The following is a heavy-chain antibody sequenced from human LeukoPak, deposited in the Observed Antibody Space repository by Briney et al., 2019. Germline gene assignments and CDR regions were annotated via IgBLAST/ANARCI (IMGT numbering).Heavy chain of an antibody. Sequence: GGSLRLSCAASGFTFSSYGMHWVRQAPGKGLEWVAFIRYDGSNKYYADSVKGRFTISRDNSKNTLYLQMNSLRAEDTAVYYCSKGPMVRGATTPAYFDLWGRGTLVTVSS. CDR1: GFTFSSYG. CDR3: SKGPMVRGATTPAYFDL. V-gene: IGHV3-30*02. D-gene: IGHD3-10*01. J-gene: IGHJ2*01. CDR2: IRYDGSNK.